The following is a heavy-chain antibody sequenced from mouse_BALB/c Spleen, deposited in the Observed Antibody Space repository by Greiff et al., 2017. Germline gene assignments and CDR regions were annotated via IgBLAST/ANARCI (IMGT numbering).Heavy chain of an antibody. CDR2: IRNKANGYTT. J-gene: IGHJ4*01. V-gene: IGHV7-3*02. CDR1: GFTFTDYY. D-gene: IGHD1-1*02. Sequence: EVKLQESGGGLVQPGGSLRLSCATSGFTFTDYYMSWVRQPPGKALEWLGFIRNKANGYTTEYSASVKGRFTISRDNSQSILYLQMNTLRAEDSATYYCARGGNFAMDYWGQGTSVTVSS. CDR3: ARGGNFAMDY.